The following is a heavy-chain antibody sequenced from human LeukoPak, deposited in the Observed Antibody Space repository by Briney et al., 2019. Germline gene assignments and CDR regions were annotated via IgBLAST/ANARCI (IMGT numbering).Heavy chain of an antibody. J-gene: IGHJ4*02. V-gene: IGHV4-39*07. D-gene: IGHD3-10*01. CDR2: IYYSGST. CDR1: GGSISSSSYY. Sequence: PSETLSLTCTVSGGSISSSSYYWGWLRQPPGKGREWIGSIYYSGSTYYNPSLKSRVTISVDTSKNQFSLKLSSVTAADTAVYYCARDVLLWFGELSHFDYWGQGTLVTVSS. CDR3: ARDVLLWFGELSHFDY.